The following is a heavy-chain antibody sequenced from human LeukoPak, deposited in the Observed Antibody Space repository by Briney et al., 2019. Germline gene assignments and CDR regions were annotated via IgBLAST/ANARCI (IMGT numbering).Heavy chain of an antibody. CDR3: ARDAAHCSSTSCPDDDY. CDR2: ISAYNGNT. CDR1: GYTFTSYG. V-gene: IGHV1-18*01. J-gene: IGHJ4*02. D-gene: IGHD2-2*01. Sequence: ASVKVSCKASGYTFTSYGISWVRQAPGQALEWMGWISAYNGNTNYAQKLQGRVTMTTDTSTSTAYMELRSLRSDDTAVYYCARDAAHCSSTSCPDDDYWGQGTLVTVSS.